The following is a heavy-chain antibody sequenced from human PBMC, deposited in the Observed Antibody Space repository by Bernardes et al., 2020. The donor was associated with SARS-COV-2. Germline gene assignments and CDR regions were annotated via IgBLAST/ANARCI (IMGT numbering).Heavy chain of an antibody. V-gene: IGHV3-21*01. J-gene: IGHJ6*03. CDR2: ISSSSSYI. CDR1: GFTFSSYS. D-gene: IGHD3-3*01. Sequence: SLRLSCAASGFTFSSYSMNWVRQAPGKGLEWVSSISSSSSYIYYADSVKGRFTISTDNAKNSLYLQMNSLRAEDTAVYYCASYYDFWSSFPKNSNYYYYMDVWGKGTTVTVSS. CDR3: ASYYDFWSSFPKNSNYYYYMDV.